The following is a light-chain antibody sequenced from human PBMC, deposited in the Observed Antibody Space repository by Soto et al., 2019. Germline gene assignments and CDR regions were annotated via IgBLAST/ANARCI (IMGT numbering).Light chain of an antibody. J-gene: IGKJ5*01. CDR3: QQRSNWP. Sequence: EILMTQYPATLSVSPGERATLSWRASQSITNNYLACYQQKPGRAHRLLIYDASNRATGIPARFSGSGSGTDFTLTISSLEPEDFAVYYCQQRSNWPFGHGTRLEIK. CDR2: DAS. V-gene: IGKV3-11*01. CDR1: QSITNNY.